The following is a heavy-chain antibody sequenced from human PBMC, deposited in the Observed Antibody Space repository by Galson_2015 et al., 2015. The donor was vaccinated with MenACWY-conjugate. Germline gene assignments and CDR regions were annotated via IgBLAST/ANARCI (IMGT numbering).Heavy chain of an antibody. CDR2: INGAGSRI. V-gene: IGHV3-7*03. J-gene: IGHJ3*02. CDR3: ARDDNPYCGDDCNSDAFDI. CDR1: GFSFDNWL. Sequence: SLRLSCAASGFSFDNWLVSWVRQAPGKGPEWVANINGAGSRINYVDSVKGRFTISRDNAQKSLFLQMNSLRVEDTALYYCARDDNPYCGDDCNSDAFDIWGQGTTVIVSS. D-gene: IGHD2-21*02.